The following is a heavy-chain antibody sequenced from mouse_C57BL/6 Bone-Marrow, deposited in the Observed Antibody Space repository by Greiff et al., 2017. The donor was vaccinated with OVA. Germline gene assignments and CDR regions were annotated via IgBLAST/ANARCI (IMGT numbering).Heavy chain of an antibody. CDR2: ISSGSSTI. Sequence: EVKVEESGGGLVKPGGSLKLSCAASGFTFSDYGMHWVRQAPEKGLEWVAYISSGSSTIYYADTVKGRFTISRDNAKNTLFLQMTSLRSEDTAMYYCATPYGNFMGYYAMDYWGQGTSVTVSS. D-gene: IGHD2-1*01. CDR3: ATPYGNFMGYYAMDY. J-gene: IGHJ4*01. CDR1: GFTFSDYG. V-gene: IGHV5-17*01.